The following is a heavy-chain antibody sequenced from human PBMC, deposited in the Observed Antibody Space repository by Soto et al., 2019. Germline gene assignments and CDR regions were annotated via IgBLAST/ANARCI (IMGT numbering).Heavy chain of an antibody. J-gene: IGHJ5*02. CDR1: GDSISSGGYS. Sequence: SETLSLACAVSGDSISSGGYSWTWIRQPPGKGLEWIGYIYHSGSTYYNPSLKSRVTISVDRSKNQFSLKLSSVTAADTAVYYCARGVVVAATPTFDPWGQGTLVTVSS. V-gene: IGHV4-30-2*01. CDR2: IYHSGST. D-gene: IGHD2-15*01. CDR3: ARGVVVAATPTFDP.